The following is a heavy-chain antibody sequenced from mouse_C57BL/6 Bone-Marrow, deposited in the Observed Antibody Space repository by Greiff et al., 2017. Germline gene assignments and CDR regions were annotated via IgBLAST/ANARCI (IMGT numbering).Heavy chain of an antibody. CDR1: GYTFTSYW. V-gene: IGHV1-55*01. CDR2: IYPTNGRT. CDR3: ARSGALGRGFDY. D-gene: IGHD4-1*01. Sequence: QVQLQQPGAELVKPGASVKLSCKASGYTFTSYWITWVKQRPGQGLEWIGDIYPTNGRTNYNEKFKSKAILTVDTSSNTAYMELSSLTSEDAAVFYCARSGALGRGFDYWGQGTTLTVSS. J-gene: IGHJ2*01.